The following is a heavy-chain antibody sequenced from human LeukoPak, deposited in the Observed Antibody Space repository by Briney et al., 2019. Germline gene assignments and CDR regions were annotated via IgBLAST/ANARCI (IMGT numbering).Heavy chain of an antibody. D-gene: IGHD2-2*01. CDR1: GFTFSSYG. CDR2: IRYDGSNK. J-gene: IGHJ4*02. CDR3: AKAQGYATSWSPFDY. V-gene: IGHV3-30*02. Sequence: GGSLRLSCEASGFTFSSYGMHWVRQAPGKGLEWVAFIRYDGSNKYYADSVKGRFTISRDNSKNTLYLQMNSLRVEDTALYYCAKAQGYATSWSPFDYWGQGTLVTVSS.